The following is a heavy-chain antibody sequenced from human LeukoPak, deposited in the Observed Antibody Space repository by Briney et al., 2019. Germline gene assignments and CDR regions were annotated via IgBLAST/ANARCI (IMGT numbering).Heavy chain of an antibody. D-gene: IGHD2-2*01. CDR1: GGSISSSSYY. Sequence: NPSETLSLTCTVSGGSISSSSYYWGWIRQPPGKGLEWIGSIYYSGSTYYNPSLKSRVTISVDTPKNQFSLKLSSVTAADTAVYYCARQNPHCSSTSCYDAFDIWGQGTMVTVSS. CDR2: IYYSGST. J-gene: IGHJ3*02. V-gene: IGHV4-39*01. CDR3: ARQNPHCSSTSCYDAFDI.